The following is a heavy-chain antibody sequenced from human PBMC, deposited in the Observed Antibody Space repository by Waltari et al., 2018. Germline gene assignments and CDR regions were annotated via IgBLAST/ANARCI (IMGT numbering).Heavy chain of an antibody. V-gene: IGHV4-34*01. CDR2: INQSGST. CDR3: ASGLYYYDSSGYESSFDY. Sequence: QVQLQPWGAGLLKPSETLSLTCAVYGGSFSGSYWSWIRQPPGKGLEWIGEINQSGSTNYNPSLKSRVTISVDTSKNQFSLKLSSVTAADTAVYYCASGLYYYDSSGYESSFDYWGQGTLVTVSS. D-gene: IGHD3-22*01. J-gene: IGHJ4*02. CDR1: GGSFSGSY.